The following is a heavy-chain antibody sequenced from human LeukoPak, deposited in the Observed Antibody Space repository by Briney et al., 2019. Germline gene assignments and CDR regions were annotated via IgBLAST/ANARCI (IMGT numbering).Heavy chain of an antibody. CDR3: ARHGSWSFDY. Sequence: GGSLRLSCAASGFTFSSHAMSWVRQAPGKGLEWVSAFTRGSGSNVYYTDSLKGRFTISRDNSKNTLYLQMNSLRAEDTAVYYCARHGSWSFDYWGQGTLVTVSA. D-gene: IGHD6-13*01. V-gene: IGHV3-23*01. J-gene: IGHJ4*02. CDR2: FTRGSGSNV. CDR1: GFTFSSHA.